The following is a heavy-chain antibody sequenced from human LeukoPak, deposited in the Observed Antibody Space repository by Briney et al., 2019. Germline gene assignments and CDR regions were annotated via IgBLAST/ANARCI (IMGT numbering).Heavy chain of an antibody. J-gene: IGHJ3*02. CDR2: IYHSGST. CDR3: AKADSSGYYHVAFDI. CDR1: GGSISSSNW. D-gene: IGHD3-22*01. V-gene: IGHV4-4*02. Sequence: SGTLSLTCAVSGGSISSSNWWSWVRQPPGKGLEWIGEIYHSGSTNYNPSLKSRVTISVDKSKNQFSLKLSSVTAADTAVYYCAKADSSGYYHVAFDIWGQGTMVTVSS.